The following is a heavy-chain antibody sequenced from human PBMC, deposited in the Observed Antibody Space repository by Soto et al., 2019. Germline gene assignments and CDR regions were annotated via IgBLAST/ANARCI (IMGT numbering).Heavy chain of an antibody. CDR3: ARDVVGVDDGSNWFDP. J-gene: IGHJ5*02. Sequence: AXVKVSCKASGYTFTSYGISWVRQAPGQGLEWMGWISAYNGNTNYAQKLQGRVTMTTDTSTSTAYMELRSLRSDDTAVYYCARDVVGVDDGSNWFDPWGQGTLVTVSS. V-gene: IGHV1-18*01. CDR2: ISAYNGNT. CDR1: GYTFTSYG. D-gene: IGHD1-26*01.